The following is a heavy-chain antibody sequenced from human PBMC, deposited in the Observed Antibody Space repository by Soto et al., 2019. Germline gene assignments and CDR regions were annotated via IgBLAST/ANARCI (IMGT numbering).Heavy chain of an antibody. CDR2: IIAILGKA. V-gene: IGHV1-69*01. Sequence: QVQLVQSGAEVKKPGSSVKVSCKASGGTFSSYAISWVRQAPGQGLEWMGGIIAILGKANYAEKFQGRVTITADESTSTAYMELSRLRSEDTAVYYCARERGGAIIVGVTGTFDVWCQGTLVTVSS. CDR3: ARERGGAIIVGVTGTFDV. D-gene: IGHD3-22*01. CDR1: GGTFSSYA. J-gene: IGHJ3*01.